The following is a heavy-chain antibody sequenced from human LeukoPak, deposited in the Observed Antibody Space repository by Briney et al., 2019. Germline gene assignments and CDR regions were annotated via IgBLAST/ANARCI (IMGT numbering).Heavy chain of an antibody. Sequence: GGSLRLSCAASGFTFSSYGMHWIRQALGKGLEWVAVISYDGSNKYYADSVKGRFTISRDNSKNTLYLQMNSLRAEDTAVYYCARGPSAYPKCFDYWGQGTLVTVSS. D-gene: IGHD5-12*01. CDR2: ISYDGSNK. J-gene: IGHJ4*02. CDR3: ARGPSAYPKCFDY. V-gene: IGHV3-30*03. CDR1: GFTFSSYG.